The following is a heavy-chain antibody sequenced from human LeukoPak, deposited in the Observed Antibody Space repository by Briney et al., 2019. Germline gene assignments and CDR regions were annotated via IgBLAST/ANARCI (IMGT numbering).Heavy chain of an antibody. D-gene: IGHD3-3*01. Sequence: GGSLRLSCAASGFTFSSYAVSWVRQAPGKGLERVSAISGSGGSTYYADSVKGRFTISRDNSKNTLYLQMNSLRAEDTAVYYCAKDLSFRSYDFWSGYYMRGSDYWGQGTLVTVSS. J-gene: IGHJ4*02. CDR2: ISGSGGST. CDR1: GFTFSSYA. V-gene: IGHV3-23*01. CDR3: AKDLSFRSYDFWSGYYMRGSDY.